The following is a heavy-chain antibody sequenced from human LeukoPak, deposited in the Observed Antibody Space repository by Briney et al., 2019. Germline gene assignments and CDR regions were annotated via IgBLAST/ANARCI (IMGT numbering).Heavy chain of an antibody. CDR2: INPNSGGT. J-gene: IGHJ4*02. CDR1: GYTFTSYY. D-gene: IGHD3-3*01. Sequence: ASVKVSCKASGYTFTSYYMHWVRQAPGQGLEWMGWINPNSGGTNYAQKFQGRVTMTRDTSISTAYMELSRLRSDDTAVYYRARVLTIFGVEFDYWGQGTLVTVSS. V-gene: IGHV1-2*02. CDR3: ARVLTIFGVEFDY.